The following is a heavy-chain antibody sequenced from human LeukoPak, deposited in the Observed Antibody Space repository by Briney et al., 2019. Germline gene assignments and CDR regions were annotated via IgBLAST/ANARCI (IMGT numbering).Heavy chain of an antibody. D-gene: IGHD2-21*02. V-gene: IGHV4-39*01. CDR2: IYYSGST. CDR3: ASESGTYCGGDCYSGLYYYYYGMDV. J-gene: IGHJ6*02. Sequence: SETLSLTCTVSGGSISSDSYYWAWIRQPPGKGLEWIASIYYSGSTYYNPSLKSRVTISVDTSKNQFSLKLSSVTAADTAVYYCASESGTYCGGDCYSGLYYYYYGMDVWGQGTTVTVSS. CDR1: GGSISSDSYY.